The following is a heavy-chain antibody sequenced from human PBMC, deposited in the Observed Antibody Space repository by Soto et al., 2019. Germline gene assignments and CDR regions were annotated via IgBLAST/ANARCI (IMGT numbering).Heavy chain of an antibody. Sequence: EVQLEESGGGLFQPGGSLRLTCAVSGSSLNNYWMHWVRQRPGKGLVWGERIYRDGTTSYADSVKGRFTISRDNAKNTVTLQINSLKDEDPAVYYCMRGNTRYGKFDCWGQGTRVTVSS. CDR1: GSSLNNYW. V-gene: IGHV3-74*01. CDR2: IYRDGTT. J-gene: IGHJ4*02. CDR3: MRGNTRYGKFDC. D-gene: IGHD5-12*01.